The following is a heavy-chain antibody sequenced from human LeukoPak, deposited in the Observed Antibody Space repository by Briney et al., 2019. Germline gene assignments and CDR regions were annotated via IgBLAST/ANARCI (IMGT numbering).Heavy chain of an antibody. CDR3: ARVYYLWESYRYLFDY. CDR2: ISPNSGGA. D-gene: IGHD3-16*02. V-gene: IGHV1-2*02. J-gene: IGHJ4*02. CDR1: GYTFTSYD. Sequence: ASVKVSCKTSGYTFTSYDLNWVRQAPGQGLEWMGWISPNSGGANYAQKFRGRVTMTRDTSITTAYMELSSLKSDDTALYYCARVYYLWESYRYLFDYWGQGSLVTVSS.